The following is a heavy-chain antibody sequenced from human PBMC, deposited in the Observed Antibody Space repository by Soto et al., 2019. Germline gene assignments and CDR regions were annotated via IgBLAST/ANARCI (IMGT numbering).Heavy chain of an antibody. CDR3: ARRYGYSFDY. D-gene: IGHD5-18*01. J-gene: IGHJ4*02. Sequence: QVQLQESGPGLVKPSEILSLTCTVSGGSISSYYWSWIRQPPGKGLEWIGYIYYSGTSNYNPSLKSRVTISVDTSKNQLSLKLSSVTAADTAAYYCARRYGYSFDYWGQGTLVTVSS. CDR1: GGSISSYY. V-gene: IGHV4-59*08. CDR2: IYYSGTS.